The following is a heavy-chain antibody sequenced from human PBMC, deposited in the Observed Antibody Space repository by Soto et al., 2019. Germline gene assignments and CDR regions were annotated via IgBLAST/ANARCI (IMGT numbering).Heavy chain of an antibody. V-gene: IGHV4-38-2*02. Sequence: PETLSLTCAVSGYSISSGYYWGWFRQPPGKGLEWIGSMYHSGSTYYNPSLKSRVTISVDTSKNQFSLKLSSVTAADTAVYYCARDNGYREGIYDYWGQGTLVTVSS. CDR3: ARDNGYREGIYDY. CDR2: MYHSGST. J-gene: IGHJ4*02. D-gene: IGHD5-18*01. CDR1: GYSISSGYY.